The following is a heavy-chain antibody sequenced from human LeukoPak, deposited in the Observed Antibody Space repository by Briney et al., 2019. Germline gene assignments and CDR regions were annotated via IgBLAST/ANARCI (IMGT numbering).Heavy chain of an antibody. V-gene: IGHV3-23*01. CDR2: ISGSGGST. Sequence: GGSLRLSCAASGFTFSSYAMSWVRQAPGKGLEWVSAISGSGGSTYYADSVKGRFTISRDNSKNTLYLQMNSLRAEDTAVYYCAKDLADPTGRAYCGGDCYPYYFDYWGQGTLVTVSS. J-gene: IGHJ4*02. CDR1: GFTFSSYA. D-gene: IGHD2-21*02. CDR3: AKDLADPTGRAYCGGDCYPYYFDY.